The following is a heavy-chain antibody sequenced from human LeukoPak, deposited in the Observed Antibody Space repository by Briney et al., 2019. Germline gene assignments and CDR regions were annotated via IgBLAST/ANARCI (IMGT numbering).Heavy chain of an antibody. CDR3: EKEGYCSSTSCYKVGYNWFDP. J-gene: IGHJ5*02. CDR1: GFTFSSYA. V-gene: IGHV3-23*01. D-gene: IGHD2-2*02. Sequence: GGSLRLSCAASGFTFSSYAMSWVRQAPGKGLEWVSAISGSGGSTYYANSVKGRFTISRDNSKNTLYLQMNSLRAEDTAVYYCEKEGYCSSTSCYKVGYNWFDPWGQGTLVTVSS. CDR2: ISGSGGST.